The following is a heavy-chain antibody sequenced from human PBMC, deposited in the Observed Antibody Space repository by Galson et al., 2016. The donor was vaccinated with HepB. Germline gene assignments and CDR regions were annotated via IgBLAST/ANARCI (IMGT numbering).Heavy chain of an antibody. J-gene: IGHJ5*02. D-gene: IGHD2-15*01. CDR1: GASVSSGDYF. Sequence: SETLSLTCIVSGASVSSGDYFWSWIRQTPGMGLEWIGYVSSSGNTHYIPSLKSRASISMDTSKNLFSLKLNSVTAADTAIYYCARYYCRDCLCPFALWGPGTLVTVSS. V-gene: IGHV4-61*03. CDR2: VSSSGNT. CDR3: ARYYCRDCLCPFAL.